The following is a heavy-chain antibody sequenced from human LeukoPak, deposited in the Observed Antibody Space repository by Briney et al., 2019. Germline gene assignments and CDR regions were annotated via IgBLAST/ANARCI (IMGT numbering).Heavy chain of an antibody. V-gene: IGHV3-20*04. CDR2: INWNGGST. D-gene: IGHD5-18*01. Sequence: GGSLRLSCAASAFTFDDYGMSWVRQAPGKGLEWVSGINWNGGSTGYADSVKGRFTISRDNAKNSLYLQMNSLRAEDTALYYCARARIQLWFSTYYYYMDVWGKGTTVTVSS. CDR1: AFTFDDYG. CDR3: ARARIQLWFSTYYYYMDV. J-gene: IGHJ6*03.